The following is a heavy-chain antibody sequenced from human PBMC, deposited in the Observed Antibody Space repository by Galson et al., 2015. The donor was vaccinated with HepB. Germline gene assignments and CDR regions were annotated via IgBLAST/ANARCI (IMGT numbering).Heavy chain of an antibody. V-gene: IGHV5-51*01. D-gene: IGHD2-8*01. CDR1: GYTFTNHW. J-gene: IGHJ4*02. Sequence: QSGAEVKKPGESLKISCKGSGYTFTNHWIGWVRQMPGKGLEWMGIIYPGDSDTKYSPSFQGQVTISADKSIFTAYLQWSGLRASDTATYYCARHPTYCTTSSCPFDFWGQGTLITVSS. CDR2: IYPGDSDT. CDR3: ARHPTYCTTSSCPFDF.